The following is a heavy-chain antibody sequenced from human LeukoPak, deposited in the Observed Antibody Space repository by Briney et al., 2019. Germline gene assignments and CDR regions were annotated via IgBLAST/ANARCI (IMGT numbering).Heavy chain of an antibody. D-gene: IGHD6-13*01. V-gene: IGHV4-34*01. CDR2: INHSGST. CDR3: ARPLAGAFDI. J-gene: IGHJ3*02. CDR1: GGSFSGYY. Sequence: PSETLSLTCAVYGGSFSGYYWSWIRQPPGKGLEWIGEINHSGSTNHNPSLKSRVTISVDTSKNQFSLKLSSVTVADTAVYYCARPLAGAFDIWGQGTMVTVSS.